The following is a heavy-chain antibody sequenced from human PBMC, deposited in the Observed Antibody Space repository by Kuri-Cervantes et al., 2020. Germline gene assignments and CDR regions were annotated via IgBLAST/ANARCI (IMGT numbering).Heavy chain of an antibody. D-gene: IGHD6-13*01. CDR3: ARDYSRSWSRAPFDY. V-gene: IGHV4-4*07. CDR1: GDSISSYY. Sequence: ESLKISCTVSGDSISSYYWSWIRQPAGKGLEWIGRIYTTGSTNYNPSLKSRVTISVDMSKNQFSLKLSSVTAADTAVYYCARDYSRSWSRAPFDYWGQGTLVTVSS. CDR2: IYTTGST. J-gene: IGHJ4*02.